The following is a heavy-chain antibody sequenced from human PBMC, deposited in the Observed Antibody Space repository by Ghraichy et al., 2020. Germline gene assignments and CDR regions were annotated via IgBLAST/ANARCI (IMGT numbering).Heavy chain of an antibody. V-gene: IGHV3-30*18. CDR2: VSSHGGTV. CDR1: GFTFSNHG. Sequence: GGSLRLSCAASGFTFSNHGMHWVRQAPGKGLEWVAVVSSHGGTVYYKDSVKGRFTVSRDNSKNTLYLQMNSLRAEDTAVYYCAKEGDSGTMYLFDYWGQGTLVTVSS. J-gene: IGHJ4*02. CDR3: AKEGDSGTMYLFDY. D-gene: IGHD3-10*01.